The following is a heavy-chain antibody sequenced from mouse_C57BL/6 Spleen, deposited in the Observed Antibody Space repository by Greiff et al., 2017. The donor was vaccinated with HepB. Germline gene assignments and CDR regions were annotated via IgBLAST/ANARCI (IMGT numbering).Heavy chain of an antibody. J-gene: IGHJ2*01. Sequence: EVMLVESGGGLVKPGGSLKLSCAASGFTFSSYAMSWVRQTPEKRLEWVATISDGGSYTYYPDNVKGRFTISRDNAKNNLYLQMSHLKSEDTAMYYCAREGAFITTAYRDYFDYWGQGTTLTVSS. V-gene: IGHV5-4*01. D-gene: IGHD1-1*01. CDR1: GFTFSSYA. CDR3: AREGAFITTAYRDYFDY. CDR2: ISDGGSYT.